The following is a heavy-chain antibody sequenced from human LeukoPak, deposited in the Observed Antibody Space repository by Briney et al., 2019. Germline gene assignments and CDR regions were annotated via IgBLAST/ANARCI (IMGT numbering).Heavy chain of an antibody. D-gene: IGHD5-18*01. Sequence: GGSLRLSCAASGFTVGNNYMSWVRQAPGKGLEWLSIIYSDGSTYYAESVKGRCTISRDNAKNSLYLQMNSLRAEDTAVYYCARVGYSYGSYWGQGTLVTVSS. CDR3: ARVGYSYGSY. CDR1: GFTVGNNY. V-gene: IGHV3-53*01. CDR2: IYSDGST. J-gene: IGHJ4*02.